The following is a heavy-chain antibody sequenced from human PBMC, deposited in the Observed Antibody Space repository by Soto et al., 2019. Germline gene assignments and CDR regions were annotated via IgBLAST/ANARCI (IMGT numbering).Heavy chain of an antibody. CDR3: AYTTPEKYSSSWYLWSYGMDV. D-gene: IGHD6-13*01. V-gene: IGHV1-69*13. J-gene: IGHJ6*02. Sequence: GASVKVSCKASAGTFISYAISWVRQAPWQRLQWLGGIIPIFGTANYAQKFQGRVTITADESTSTDYMELSSLRSEDKAVYYCAYTTPEKYSSSWYLWSYGMDVWGQGTTVTVS. CDR2: IIPIFGTA. CDR1: AGTFISYA.